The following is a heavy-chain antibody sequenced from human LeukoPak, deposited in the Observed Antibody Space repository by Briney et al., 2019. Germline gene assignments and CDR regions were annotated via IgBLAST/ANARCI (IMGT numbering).Heavy chain of an antibody. J-gene: IGHJ5*02. D-gene: IGHD3-10*01. CDR1: GGSFSGYY. Sequence: KPSETLSLTCAVYGGSFSGYYWSWIRQPPGKGLEWIGEINHSGSTNYNPSLKSRVTISVDTSKNQFSLKLSSVTAADTAVYYCARSAYGSGSPPPWFDPWGQGTLVTVSS. CDR2: INHSGST. V-gene: IGHV4-34*01. CDR3: ARSAYGSGSPPPWFDP.